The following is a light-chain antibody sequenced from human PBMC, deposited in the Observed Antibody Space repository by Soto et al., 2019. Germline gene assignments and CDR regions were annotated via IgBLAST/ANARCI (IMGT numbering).Light chain of an antibody. V-gene: IGKV3D-20*01. CDR1: QIVSGRY. J-gene: IGKJ2*01. CDR3: QSYGDSTNI. Sequence: EFVLTQSPATVSLSPGETATLSCGASQIVSGRYLAWYQQRPGLAPRLLIFGASARATGTPDRFTGSGSGTDFTLTISRLEPEDAAVYYCQSYGDSTNIFGQGTRLEIK. CDR2: GAS.